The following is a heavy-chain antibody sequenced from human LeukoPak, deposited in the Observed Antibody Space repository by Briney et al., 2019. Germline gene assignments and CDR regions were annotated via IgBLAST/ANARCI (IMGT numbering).Heavy chain of an antibody. J-gene: IGHJ4*02. CDR3: ASSTTGSYDFDY. Sequence: ASVKVSCKVSGYSLSELSMFWVRQSPRKGLEWIGGENHEDGEKIYAQKFQGRVTMTEDRSTDTAYMELTSLRYEDTAIYYCASSTTGSYDFDYWGQGTLVRVSS. CDR2: ENHEDGEK. D-gene: IGHD3-10*01. V-gene: IGHV1-24*01. CDR1: GYSLSELS.